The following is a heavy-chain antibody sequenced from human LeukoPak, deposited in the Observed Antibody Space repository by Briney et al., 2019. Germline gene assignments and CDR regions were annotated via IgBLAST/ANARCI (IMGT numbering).Heavy chain of an antibody. Sequence: ASVKVSCKASGYTFTGYSLHWVRQAPGQGLEWMGWISPNSGGTNYAQKFQGRVTMTRDTSISTAYMELTRLRFDDAAVYYCARSCSSTSCYVYDAFDIWGQGTMVTVSS. V-gene: IGHV1-2*02. J-gene: IGHJ3*02. CDR1: GYTFTGYS. D-gene: IGHD2-2*01. CDR3: ARSCSSTSCYVYDAFDI. CDR2: ISPNSGGT.